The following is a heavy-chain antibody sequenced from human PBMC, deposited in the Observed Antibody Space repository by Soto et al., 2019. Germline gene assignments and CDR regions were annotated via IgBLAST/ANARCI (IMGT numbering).Heavy chain of an antibody. CDR3: ALWGEERVVRDY. CDR1: GYTFTSYY. J-gene: IGHJ4*02. Sequence: QVQLVQSGAEVKKPGASVKVSCKASGYTFTSYYMHWVRQAPGQGLEWMGIINPSGGSTSYAQKFQGRATMTRDTSTSTVYMELSSLRSEDTAVYYCALWGEERVVRDYWGQGTLVTVSS. CDR2: INPSGGST. V-gene: IGHV1-46*01. D-gene: IGHD3-16*01.